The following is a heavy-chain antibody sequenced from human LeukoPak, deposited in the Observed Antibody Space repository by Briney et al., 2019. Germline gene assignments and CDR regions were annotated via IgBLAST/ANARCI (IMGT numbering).Heavy chain of an antibody. V-gene: IGHV1-2*06. D-gene: IGHD3-10*01. CDR1: GYTFTGYY. CDR3: ARELPFDY. Sequence: GASVKVSCKASGYTFTGYYMHWVRQAPGQGLEWMGRINPNSGATDYAQKFQGRVTMTRDTPISTVYMELNRLRSDDTAVYYCARELPFDYWGQGTLVTVSS. J-gene: IGHJ4*02. CDR2: INPNSGAT.